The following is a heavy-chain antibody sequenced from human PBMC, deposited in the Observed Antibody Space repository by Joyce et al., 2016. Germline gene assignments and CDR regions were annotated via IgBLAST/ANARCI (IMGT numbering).Heavy chain of an antibody. CDR1: GFTFTSYA. V-gene: IGHV3-21*02. CDR2: ISSSGSRI. CDR3: VRGRRSGGPYYFDY. J-gene: IGHJ4*02. D-gene: IGHD2-15*01. Sequence: EVQLAESGGGLVNPGGSLRLSCAASGFTFTSYAINWVGQGPGKGLEWVSSISSSGSRIYYADSVKGRLTISRDSAKVYLQMNSLRAEDTAVYYCVRGRRSGGPYYFDYWGQGTLVTVSS.